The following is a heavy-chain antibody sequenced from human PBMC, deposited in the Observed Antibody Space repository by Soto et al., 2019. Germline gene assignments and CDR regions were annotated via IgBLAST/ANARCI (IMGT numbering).Heavy chain of an antibody. CDR3: ARVRREYDTSGPVDY. CDR1: GGSISSGDYS. CDR2: IYYGGNT. J-gene: IGHJ4*02. V-gene: IGHV4-30-2*01. Sequence: QLQLQESGSGLVKPSQTLSLTCAVSGGSISSGDYSWNWIRQPPGKGLEWIGYIYYGGNTYYNPSRQSRVTRSVDRSRHQFSLKLNSVTAADTAVYFCARVRREYDTSGPVDYWGQGTLVTVSS. D-gene: IGHD3-22*01.